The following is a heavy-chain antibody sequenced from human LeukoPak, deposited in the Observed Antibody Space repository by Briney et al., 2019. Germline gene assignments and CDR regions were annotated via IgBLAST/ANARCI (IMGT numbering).Heavy chain of an antibody. V-gene: IGHV3-11*01. CDR1: GFPLNDYY. D-gene: IGHD3-10*01. J-gene: IGHJ6*02. Sequence: AGGSLRLLRAASGFPLNDYYMRWVSQAPGKGLEWLSYLSPSGGSLFYSDSVKGRVTISRDNAKNSLYLQMNSLSAEDTGVFYCARDAYNYGSPSGMDVWGQGTTVTVSS. CDR2: LSPSGGSL. CDR3: ARDAYNYGSPSGMDV.